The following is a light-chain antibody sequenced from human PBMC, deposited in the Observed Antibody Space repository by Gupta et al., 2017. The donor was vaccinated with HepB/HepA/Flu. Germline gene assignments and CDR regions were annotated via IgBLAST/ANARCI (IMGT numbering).Light chain of an antibody. CDR2: DAS. J-gene: IGKJ4*01. Sequence: DIQLTQSPSFLSASVGDRVTITCRASQGISSYLGWYQQKPGKAPKFLIYDASTVQSGVPSRFSGSGSGTEFTLTISSLQPEDFATYYCQQLKSSPVTFGRGTKVDIK. CDR1: QGISSY. V-gene: IGKV1-9*01. CDR3: QQLKSSPVT.